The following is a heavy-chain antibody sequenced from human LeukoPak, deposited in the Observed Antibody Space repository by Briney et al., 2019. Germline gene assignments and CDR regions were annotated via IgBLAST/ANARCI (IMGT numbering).Heavy chain of an antibody. CDR2: ITSSSTYI. Sequence: PGGCLRLSCAASGFTFSSYKMNWVRQAPGRGLEWVSSITSSSTYIYYADSVKGRFIISRDDARNSLYLQMNSLRAEDTAVYYCARDNNAWSNWFDPWGQGTLVTVSS. D-gene: IGHD1/OR15-1a*01. V-gene: IGHV3-21*01. J-gene: IGHJ5*02. CDR1: GFTFSSYK. CDR3: ARDNNAWSNWFDP.